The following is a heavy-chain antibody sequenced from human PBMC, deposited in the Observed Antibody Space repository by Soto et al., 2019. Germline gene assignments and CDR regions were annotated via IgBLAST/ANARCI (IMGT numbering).Heavy chain of an antibody. CDR1: GGSISSYY. Sequence: PSETLSLTCTVSGGSISSYYWSWIRQPPGKGLEWIGYIYYSGSTNYNPSLKSRVTISVDTSKNQFSLKLSSVTAADTAVYYCARGKKEEKRLFTPDSWFDPWGHGTLVTVSS. J-gene: IGHJ5*02. D-gene: IGHD3-3*01. V-gene: IGHV4-59*12. CDR3: ARGKKEEKRLFTPDSWFDP. CDR2: IYYSGST.